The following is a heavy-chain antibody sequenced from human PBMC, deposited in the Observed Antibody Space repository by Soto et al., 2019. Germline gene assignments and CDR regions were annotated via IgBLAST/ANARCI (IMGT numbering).Heavy chain of an antibody. V-gene: IGHV6-1*01. CDR2: RYYRSQWDN. J-gene: IGHJ4*02. D-gene: IGHD3-3*02. CDR3: ARSIRSRSFDF. Sequence: QTLSLTCVISGDSVSRNSATWSWIRLSPSRGLGWLVNRYYRSQWDNDCAVSVDRRITTTANPCQNQLCLHLNSVTTEDSALYYCARSIRSRSFDFRRQRNLVTVSS. CDR1: GDSVSRNSAT.